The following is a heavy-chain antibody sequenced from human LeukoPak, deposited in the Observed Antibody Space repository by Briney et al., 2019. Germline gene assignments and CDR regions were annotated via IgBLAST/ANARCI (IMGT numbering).Heavy chain of an antibody. CDR3: ARGLRHSYGYSLLYYYYYMDV. V-gene: IGHV4-34*01. Sequence: PSETLSLTCAVYGGSFSGYYWSWIRQPPGKGLEWIGEINHSGSTNYNPSLKSRVTISVDTPKNQFSLKLSSVTAADTAVYYCARGLRHSYGYSLLYYYYYMDVWGKGTTVTVSS. J-gene: IGHJ6*03. CDR1: GGSFSGYY. D-gene: IGHD5-18*01. CDR2: INHSGST.